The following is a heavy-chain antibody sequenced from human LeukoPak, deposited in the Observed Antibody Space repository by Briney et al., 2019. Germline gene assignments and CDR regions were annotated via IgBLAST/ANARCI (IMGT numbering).Heavy chain of an antibody. CDR1: GGSISSYY. CDR3: ARGHYGSGTGTYSH. J-gene: IGHJ4*02. D-gene: IGHD3-10*01. Sequence: PSETLSLTCTVSGGSISSYYWSWIRQPPGKGLEWIGYIYYTGSTNYNPSLKSRVTISVDTSKNQFSLSLSSVTAADTALYYCARGHYGSGTGTYSHWGQGTLVTVSS. V-gene: IGHV4-59*01. CDR2: IYYTGST.